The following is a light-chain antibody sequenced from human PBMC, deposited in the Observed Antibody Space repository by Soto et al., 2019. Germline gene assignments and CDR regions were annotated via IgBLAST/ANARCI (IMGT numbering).Light chain of an antibody. CDR2: GAS. Sequence: EIVLTQSPGTLSLSPGERASLSCRASQSLTSSYLAWYQQKPGQAPRLLIYGASSRATGIPARFSGSGSGTEFTLTISSLQSEDFAVYYCQQYNNWPGTFGQGTKVDNK. J-gene: IGKJ1*01. CDR3: QQYNNWPGT. CDR1: QSLTSSY. V-gene: IGKV3D-15*01.